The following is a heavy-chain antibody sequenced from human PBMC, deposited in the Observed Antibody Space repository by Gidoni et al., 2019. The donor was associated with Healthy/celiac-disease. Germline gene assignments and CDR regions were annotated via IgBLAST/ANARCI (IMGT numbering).Heavy chain of an antibody. CDR1: CFTFSSYG. J-gene: IGHJ5*02. CDR2: IWYDESNK. V-gene: IGHV3-33*01. D-gene: IGHD2-2*01. Sequence: QVQLVESGGGVVQPGRYLRLSCAASCFTFSSYGMHWFRKAPGKGLECVEVIWYDESNKYYADSVKGRFTISRDNSKNTLYLQMNSLRAEDTAVYYCARARCSSTSCQTSNWFDPWGQGTLVTVSS. CDR3: ARARCSSTSCQTSNWFDP.